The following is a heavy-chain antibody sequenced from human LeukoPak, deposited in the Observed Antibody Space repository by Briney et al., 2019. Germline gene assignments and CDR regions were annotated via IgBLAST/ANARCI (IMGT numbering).Heavy chain of an antibody. CDR3: ARAKYGDL. Sequence: SETLSLTCTVSGDSLSSGDYYWSWIRQHPGKGLEWIGYIYYSGTTYYNPSLESRVAMSVDTSKNLFSVKLSSVTAADTAVYYCARAKYGDLWGQGTLVTVSS. J-gene: IGHJ5*02. CDR1: GDSLSSGDYY. D-gene: IGHD4-17*01. CDR2: IYYSGTT. V-gene: IGHV4-31*03.